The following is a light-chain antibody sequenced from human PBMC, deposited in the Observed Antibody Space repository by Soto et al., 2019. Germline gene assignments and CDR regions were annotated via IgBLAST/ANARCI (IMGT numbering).Light chain of an antibody. J-gene: IGKJ1*01. Sequence: IQFTQSPSSLSASVGDRVTITCRASQGISSYLAWYQQKTGKAPKLLIYAASTLQSGVPSRFSGSGSGTDLTLTISSLQTEDFAVYYCQQRSNWPPWTFGQGTKVEIK. CDR3: QQRSNWPPWT. V-gene: IGKV1-9*01. CDR1: QGISSY. CDR2: AAS.